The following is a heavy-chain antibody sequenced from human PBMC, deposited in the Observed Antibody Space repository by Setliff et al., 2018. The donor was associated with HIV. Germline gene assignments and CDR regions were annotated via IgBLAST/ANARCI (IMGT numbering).Heavy chain of an antibody. V-gene: IGHV1-18*04. D-gene: IGHD3-16*01. Sequence: ASVKVSCKAFGYTFTGYYMHWVRQAPGQGLEWMGWISTYNGNTNYAQKFKGRVTMTTDTSTSRAYMELRSLRSDDTAVYYCARGGDYMDVWGKGTTVTVTS. CDR1: GYTFTGYY. J-gene: IGHJ6*03. CDR2: ISTYNGNT. CDR3: ARGGDYMDV.